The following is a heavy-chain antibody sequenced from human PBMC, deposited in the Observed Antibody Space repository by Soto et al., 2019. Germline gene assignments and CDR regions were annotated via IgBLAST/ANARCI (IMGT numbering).Heavy chain of an antibody. D-gene: IGHD1-1*01. CDR1: GGTFSSYA. CDR2: IIRIFGTA. Sequence: ASVKVSCKAYGGTFSSYAIRWVRQAPGHGLAWMGGIIRIFGTANYAQKFQGRVTITADESTSTAYMELSSLRSEDTAVYYCAIRRNTNYYYYGMDVWGQGTTVTVSS. J-gene: IGHJ6*02. CDR3: AIRRNTNYYYYGMDV. V-gene: IGHV1-69*13.